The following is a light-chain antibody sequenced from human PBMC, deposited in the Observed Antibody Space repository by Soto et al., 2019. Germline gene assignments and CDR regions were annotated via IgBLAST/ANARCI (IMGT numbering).Light chain of an antibody. CDR3: QQYNSYSPT. CDR1: QSLNIW. CDR2: KAS. V-gene: IGKV1-5*03. Sequence: DIEMTQTPSTLPASVGDRVTITCRATQSLNIWLAWYQQKPGKAPKLLISKASSLEGGVPSRFIGSGSGTEFSLVISGLQPDDFATYYCQQYNSYSPTFGQGTKVEVK. J-gene: IGKJ1*01.